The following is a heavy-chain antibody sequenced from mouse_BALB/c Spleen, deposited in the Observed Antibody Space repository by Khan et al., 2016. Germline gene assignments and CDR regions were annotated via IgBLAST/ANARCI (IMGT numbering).Heavy chain of an antibody. D-gene: IGHD1-1*01. V-gene: IGHV1S81*02. J-gene: IGHJ2*01. CDR1: GYTFTSYW. Sequence: QVQLKQSGAELVMAGASVKMSCKASGYTFTSYWMHWVKQRPGQGLEWFAETNPTNGRTYYNEKFKSKATLTVDKSSSTAYMQLSGPTFEDSAVYYCARIKKIVATYFDYWGQGTTLTVSS. CDR3: ARIKKIVATYFDY. CDR2: TNPTNGRT.